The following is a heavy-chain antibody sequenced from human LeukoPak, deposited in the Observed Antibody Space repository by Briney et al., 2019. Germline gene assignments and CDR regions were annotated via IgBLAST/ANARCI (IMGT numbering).Heavy chain of an antibody. CDR1: GHTVTELA. Sequence: ASVKVSCKVSGHTVTELAMHWVRQAPGKGLEWMGRFDPEDGKRIYAQKFKARFTMTEDTSTDTAYMELSSLRPEDTAVYYCAIERTTDGFDIWGQGTMVTVS. D-gene: IGHD1-1*01. CDR2: FDPEDGKR. J-gene: IGHJ3*02. CDR3: AIERTTDGFDI. V-gene: IGHV1-24*01.